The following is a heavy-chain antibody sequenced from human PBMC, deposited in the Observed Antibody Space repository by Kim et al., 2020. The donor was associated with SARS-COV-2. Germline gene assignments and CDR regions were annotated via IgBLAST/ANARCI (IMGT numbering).Heavy chain of an antibody. J-gene: IGHJ6*02. V-gene: IGHV3-48*02. CDR3: ARCPLSMTMVRGMITTTLFYYYNMDV. CDR2: ISSSSTTM. D-gene: IGHD3-10*01. CDR1: GFNFNSYS. Sequence: GGSLRLSCEVSGFNFNSYSMNWVRQAPGKGLEWVSYISSSSTTMYYADSVRGRFTISRDNAKNSLFLQMNSLRDEDTAVYYCARCPLSMTMVRGMITTTLFYYYNMDVWGQWTTVTVSS.